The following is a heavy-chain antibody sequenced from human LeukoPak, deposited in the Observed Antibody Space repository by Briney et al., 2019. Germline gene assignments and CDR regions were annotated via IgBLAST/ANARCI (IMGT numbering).Heavy chain of an antibody. CDR1: VFTCNGYH. D-gene: IGHD2-2*01. CDR3: AKEYLSQVFDC. CDR2: LCSSYGST. J-gene: IGHJ4*02. Sequence: GGPQRLPCAAYVFTCNGYHMSWLRQAPGKALEWVSALCSSYGSTCFTDSVEGRFTISRDNSKNTLDLQMNSLRAEDTGVYCCAKEYLSQVFDCWGQGTLVTVSS. V-gene: IGHV3-23*01.